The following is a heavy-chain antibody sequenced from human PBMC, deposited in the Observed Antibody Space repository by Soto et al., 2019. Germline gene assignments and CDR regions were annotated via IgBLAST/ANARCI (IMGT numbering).Heavy chain of an antibody. CDR3: AKVTKRDADGRDEYYKSGMGV. Sequence: GGSLRLSCAASGFAFSTYAMTWVRQAPGKGLEWVSVISGSGGSSYYAASVKGRFTISRDNSKNTLFLQMNGLRAEDTAVYYCAKVTKRDADGRDEYYKSGMGVWGQGTTVTVSS. CDR2: ISGSGGSS. V-gene: IGHV3-23*01. CDR1: GFAFSTYA. D-gene: IGHD2-21*02. J-gene: IGHJ6*02.